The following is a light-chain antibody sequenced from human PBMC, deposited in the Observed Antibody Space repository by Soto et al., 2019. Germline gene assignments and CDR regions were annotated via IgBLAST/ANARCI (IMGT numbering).Light chain of an antibody. Sequence: QSVLTQPASVSGSPGQSITISCTGTSSDVGSYNFVSWYQQHPGKAPKFIIYEVSKRPSGVSNRFSGSKSGSTASLTISGLQAEDEADYYCCSYADSTSVVFSGGTQLTVL. CDR2: EVS. CDR3: CSYADSTSVV. CDR1: SSDVGSYNF. V-gene: IGLV2-23*02. J-gene: IGLJ3*02.